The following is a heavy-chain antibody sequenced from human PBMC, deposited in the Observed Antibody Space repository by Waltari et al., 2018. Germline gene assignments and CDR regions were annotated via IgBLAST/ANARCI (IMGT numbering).Heavy chain of an antibody. CDR3: ARSGKYSSTGYFQH. Sequence: QVQLVQSGAEVKKPGASVKVSCKASGYTFTSYAMHWVRQAPGIRLEWMGWINAGNGNKKYSQKFQGRVTITRDTAASTAYMELSSLRSEDTAVDYCARSGKYSSTGYFQHWGQGTLVTVSS. V-gene: IGHV1-3*01. J-gene: IGHJ1*01. D-gene: IGHD6-13*01. CDR1: GYTFTSYA. CDR2: INAGNGNK.